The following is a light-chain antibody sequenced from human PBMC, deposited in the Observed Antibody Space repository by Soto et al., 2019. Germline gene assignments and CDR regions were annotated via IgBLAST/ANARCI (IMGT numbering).Light chain of an antibody. Sequence: QLVLTQSSSASASLGSSVSPTCTLSSGHSSYIIAWHQQQPGKAPRYLMKLEGSGSYNKGSGVPDRFSGSSSGADRYLTISNLQFEDEADYYCETWDSNTYVFGTGTKLTVL. V-gene: IGLV4-60*02. J-gene: IGLJ1*01. CDR1: SGHSSYI. CDR3: ETWDSNTYV. CDR2: LEGSGSY.